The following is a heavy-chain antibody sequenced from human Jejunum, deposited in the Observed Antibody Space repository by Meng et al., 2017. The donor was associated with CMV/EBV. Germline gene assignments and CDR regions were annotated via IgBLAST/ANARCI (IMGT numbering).Heavy chain of an antibody. D-gene: IGHD6-6*01. CDR2: INSHSGAT. CDR3: LTYTSSSHSFGP. J-gene: IGHJ5*02. Sequence: KDSGDTPTADVMFWVRQAPGQGLEWMGWINSHSGATQYAQKFQGRVTMTRDTSISTVYMDLSSLRSDDTADYYCLTYTSSSHSFGPWGQGTLVTVSS. V-gene: IGHV1-2*02. CDR1: GDTPTADV.